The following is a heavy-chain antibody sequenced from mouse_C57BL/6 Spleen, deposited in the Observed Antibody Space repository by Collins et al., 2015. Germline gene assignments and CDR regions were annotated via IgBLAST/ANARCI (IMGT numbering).Heavy chain of an antibody. CDR1: GYIFTSYW. J-gene: IGHJ4*01. Sequence: QVQLQQPGAELVKPGASVKMSCKASGYIFTSYWITWVKQRPGQGLEWIGDIYPGSGSTNYNEKFKSKATLTVDTSSSTAYMQLSSLTSEDSAVYYCSRSLNWAYAMDYWGQGTSVTVSS. V-gene: IGHV1-55*01. CDR2: IYPGSGST. CDR3: SRSLNWAYAMDY. D-gene: IGHD4-1*01.